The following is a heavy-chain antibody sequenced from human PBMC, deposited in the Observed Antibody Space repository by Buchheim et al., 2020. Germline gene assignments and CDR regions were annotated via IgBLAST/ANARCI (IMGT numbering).Heavy chain of an antibody. Sequence: QVQLQESGPGLVKPSETLSLTCTVSGGSVSSGSYYWSWIRQPPGKGLEWIGYIYYSGSTNYTPSLKSRVTISVDTSKNTIFLKLSSVTAADTAVYYCASRMGYSSSWYWFDPWGQGTL. D-gene: IGHD6-13*01. V-gene: IGHV4-61*01. CDR3: ASRMGYSSSWYWFDP. CDR2: IYYSGST. CDR1: GGSVSSGSYY. J-gene: IGHJ5*02.